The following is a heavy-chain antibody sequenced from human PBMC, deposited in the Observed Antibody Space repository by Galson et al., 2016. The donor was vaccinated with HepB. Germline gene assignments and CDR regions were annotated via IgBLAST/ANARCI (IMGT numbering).Heavy chain of an antibody. D-gene: IGHD3/OR15-3a*01. J-gene: IGHJ4*02. V-gene: IGHV3-11*03. CDR2: ISPSSDYR. CDR1: GFTFSDYY. CDR3: SRNYSSDATADCDF. Sequence: SLRLSCAASGFTFSDYYMNWVRQAPGKGLEWLSHISPSSDYRNYADSVRGRFIISRDDAESSVSLQMNSLSAEDTAVSYFSRNYSSDATADCDFWGQGTLVTVSS.